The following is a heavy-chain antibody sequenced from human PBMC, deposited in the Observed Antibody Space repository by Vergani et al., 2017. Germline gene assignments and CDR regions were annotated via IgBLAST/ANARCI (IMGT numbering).Heavy chain of an antibody. CDR2: ISGSGGST. J-gene: IGHJ4*02. Sequence: EVQLLESGGGLVQPGGSLRLSCAASGFTFSSYAMSWVRQAPGKGLEWVSAISGSGGSTYYADSVKGRFTISRDNYKNTLYLQMNSLRAEDTAVYYCAKDILGYCSGGSCFFDYWGQGTLVTVSS. CDR1: GFTFSSYA. D-gene: IGHD2-15*01. V-gene: IGHV3-23*01. CDR3: AKDILGYCSGGSCFFDY.